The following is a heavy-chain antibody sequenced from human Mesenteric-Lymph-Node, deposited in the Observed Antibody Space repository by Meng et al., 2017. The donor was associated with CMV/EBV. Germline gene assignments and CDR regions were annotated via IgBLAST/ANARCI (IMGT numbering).Heavy chain of an antibody. D-gene: IGHD3-10*01. Sequence: GGSLRLSCAASGFTFSSYAMSWVRQAPGKGLEWVSVIYSGGSSTYYADSVKGRFTISRDNSKNTLYLQMNSLRAEDTAVYYCAKAHYGGYQDALDFSGQGTMVTVSS. J-gene: IGHJ3*01. CDR2: IYSGGSST. CDR1: GFTFSSYA. CDR3: AKAHYGGYQDALDF. V-gene: IGHV3-23*03.